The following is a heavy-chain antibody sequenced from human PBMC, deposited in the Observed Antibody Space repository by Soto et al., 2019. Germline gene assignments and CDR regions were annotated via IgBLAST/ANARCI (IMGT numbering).Heavy chain of an antibody. V-gene: IGHV3-72*01. CDR3: TVWGSGNDFGAA. CDR2: SKNKADSYTT. CDR1: GFTFSDHY. J-gene: IGHJ4*02. D-gene: IGHD3-10*01. Sequence: EVPLVESGGGLVQPGGSLRLSCAASGFTFSDHYMDWVRQAPGKGLEWVGRSKNKADSYTTEYAASVKGRFTISRDGSKNPLFLQMNSLKTEDTAVYYCTVWGSGNDFGAAWGQGILVTVSS.